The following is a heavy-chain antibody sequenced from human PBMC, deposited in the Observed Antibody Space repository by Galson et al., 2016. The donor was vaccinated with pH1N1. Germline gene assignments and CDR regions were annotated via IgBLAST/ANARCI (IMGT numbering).Heavy chain of an antibody. CDR2: IDWDDDK. CDR1: GFSLTTAGMR. J-gene: IGHJ5*01. CDR3: ARFLYGDFVGYLDP. D-gene: IGHD4-17*01. Sequence: PALVKPTQTLTLTCTFSGFSLTTAGMRVSWIRQPPGKAPEWLARIDWDDDKYYSTSLKTRLTISKDTSRNQVVLAMTNMDPVDTATYFCARFLYGDFVGYLDPWGQGTRVTVSS. V-gene: IGHV2-70*04.